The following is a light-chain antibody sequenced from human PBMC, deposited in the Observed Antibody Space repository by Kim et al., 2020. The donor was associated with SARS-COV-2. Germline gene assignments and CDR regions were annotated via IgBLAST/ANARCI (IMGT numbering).Light chain of an antibody. CDR3: LAWDSGNVV. CDR1: KLGDKY. V-gene: IGLV3-1*01. J-gene: IGLJ1*01. Sequence: SVTPGQTASFTCSGAKLGDKYGCWYQQQPGQSLVLVIYQGSKRPSGIPERFSGSNSGNTATLTIRGTQAMDEADYYCLAWDSGNVVFGPGTKVTVL. CDR2: QGS.